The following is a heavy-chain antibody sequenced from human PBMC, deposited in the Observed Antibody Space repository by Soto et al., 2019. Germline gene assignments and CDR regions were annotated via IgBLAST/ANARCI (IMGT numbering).Heavy chain of an antibody. CDR2: IQYRGST. J-gene: IGHJ6*03. CDR3: ARGAGYDFWSGYRYYYYYMDV. D-gene: IGHD3-3*01. V-gene: IGHV4-39*01. CDR1: DDSITSGAYY. Sequence: PSETLSLTCTVSDDSITSGAYYWGLIRQPPGKGLEWIGTIQYRGSTYYNPSLKSRVTMSLDTSKNQYSLRLSSVTAADTAVYYCARGAGYDFWSGYRYYYYYMDVWGKGTTITVSS.